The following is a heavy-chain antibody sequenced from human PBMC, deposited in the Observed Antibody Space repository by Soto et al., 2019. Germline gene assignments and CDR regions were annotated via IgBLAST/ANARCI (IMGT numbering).Heavy chain of an antibody. V-gene: IGHV3-23*01. CDR3: VRGGGGGLFDP. Sequence: PGGSLRLSCAASGFTFSSYAMTWVRQAPGKGLEWVSSISTSGGSTYYADSVKGRFTISRDNSKNTLYVQMNSLRAEDTAVYYCVRGGGGGLFDPWGQGTMVT. CDR1: GFTFSSYA. D-gene: IGHD2-15*01. CDR2: ISTSGGST. J-gene: IGHJ5*02.